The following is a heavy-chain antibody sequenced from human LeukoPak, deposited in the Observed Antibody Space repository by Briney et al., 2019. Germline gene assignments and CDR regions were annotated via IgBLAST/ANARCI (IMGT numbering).Heavy chain of an antibody. V-gene: IGHV3-21*01. CDR1: GFTFSSYG. D-gene: IGHD4-23*01. CDR2: ISSSSYI. CDR3: ARARYGGNSEDF. Sequence: GGSLRLSCAASGFTFSSYGMHWVRQAPGKGLEWVSSISSSSYIYYADSVKGRFTISRDNSKNSLYLQMDSLRAEDTAVYFCARARYGGNSEDFWGLGTLVTVSS. J-gene: IGHJ4*02.